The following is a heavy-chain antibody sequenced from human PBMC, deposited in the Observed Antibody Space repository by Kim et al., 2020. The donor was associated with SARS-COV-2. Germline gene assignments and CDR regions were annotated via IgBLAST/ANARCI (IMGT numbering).Heavy chain of an antibody. J-gene: IGHJ4*02. CDR1: GFNFRNSA. CDR3: AKATWGSSPPYYFDC. Sequence: GGSLRLSCDTSGFNFRNSAMSWVRRAPGKGLEWVSSVSATSNNKFYSDSVQGRFTIFRDYSTNTISLQMNSLTVEDAALYFCAKATWGSSPPYYFDCWGPGTLVTVSS. CDR2: VSATSNNK. V-gene: IGHV3-23*01. D-gene: IGHD3-16*01.